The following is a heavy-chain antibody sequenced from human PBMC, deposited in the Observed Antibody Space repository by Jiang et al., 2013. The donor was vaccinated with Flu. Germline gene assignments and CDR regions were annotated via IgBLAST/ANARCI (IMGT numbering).Heavy chain of an antibody. CDR3: ARDPNGGGTSFWSGNIAPEREGYYYYYGMDV. D-gene: IGHD3-3*01. CDR2: ISSSSSTI. V-gene: IGHV3-48*01. J-gene: IGHJ6*02. CDR1: GFTFSSYS. Sequence: VQLLESGGGLVQPGGSLRLSCAASGFTFSSYSMNWVRQAPGKGLEWVSYISSSSSTIYYADSVKGRFTISRDNAKNSLYLQMNSLRAEDTAVYYCARDPNGGGTSFWSGNIAPEREGYYYYYGMDVWG.